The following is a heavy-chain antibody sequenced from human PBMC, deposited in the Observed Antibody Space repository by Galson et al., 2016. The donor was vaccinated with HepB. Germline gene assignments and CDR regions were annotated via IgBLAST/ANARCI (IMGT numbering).Heavy chain of an antibody. CDR2: IIPIFDTA. CDR3: ARGDLIGYCSGGTCSNWFDP. V-gene: IGHV1-69*06. D-gene: IGHD2-15*01. J-gene: IGHJ5*02. CDR1: GGTFSSYA. Sequence: SVKVSCKASGGTFSSYAIGWVRQAPGQGLEWMGEIIPIFDTANYAQSFQGRVTITADKSTSTAYMELSRLRSEDTAVYYCARGDLIGYCSGGTCSNWFDPWGQGTLVTVSS.